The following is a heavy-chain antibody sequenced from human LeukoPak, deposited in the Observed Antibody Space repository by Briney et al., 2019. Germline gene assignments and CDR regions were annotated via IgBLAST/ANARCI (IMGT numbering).Heavy chain of an antibody. Sequence: ASVKVSCKASGYTFTSYGISWVRQAPGQGLEWMGWISAYNGNTNYAQKLQGRVTMTTDTSTSTAYMELRSLRSDDTAVYYCASHNLVYYGSGRPLDYWGQGTLVTVSS. V-gene: IGHV1-18*01. J-gene: IGHJ4*02. CDR3: ASHNLVYYGSGRPLDY. D-gene: IGHD3-10*01. CDR2: ISAYNGNT. CDR1: GYTFTSYG.